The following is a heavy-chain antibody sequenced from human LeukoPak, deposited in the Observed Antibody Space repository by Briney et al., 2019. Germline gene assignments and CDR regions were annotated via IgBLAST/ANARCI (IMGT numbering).Heavy chain of an antibody. CDR3: ARAPDSSGYYPHDVSNPDY. J-gene: IGHJ4*02. CDR1: GYTFTSYG. CDR2: ISAYNGNT. V-gene: IGHV1-18*01. Sequence: ASVKVFCRASGYTFTSYGISWVRQDPGQGLEWMGWISAYNGNTNYAQKLQGRVTMTTDTSTSTAYMELRSLRSDDTAVYYCARAPDSSGYYPHDVSNPDYWGQGTLVTVSS. D-gene: IGHD3-22*01.